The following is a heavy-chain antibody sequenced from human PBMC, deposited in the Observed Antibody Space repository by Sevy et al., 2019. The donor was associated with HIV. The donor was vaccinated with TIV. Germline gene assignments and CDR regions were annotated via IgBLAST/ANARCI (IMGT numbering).Heavy chain of an antibody. CDR1: GFTFSSYG. D-gene: IGHD1-26*01. Sequence: GGSLRLSCAASGFTFSSYGMHWVRQAPGKGLEWVAVIWYDGSNKYYADSVKGRFTISRDNSKNTLYFQMNSLRAEDTAVYYCAREVGAYDAFDIWGQRTMVTVS. CDR2: IWYDGSNK. V-gene: IGHV3-33*01. J-gene: IGHJ3*02. CDR3: AREVGAYDAFDI.